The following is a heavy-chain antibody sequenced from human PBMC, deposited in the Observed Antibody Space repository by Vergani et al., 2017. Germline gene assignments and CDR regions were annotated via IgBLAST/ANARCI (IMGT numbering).Heavy chain of an antibody. CDR2: ISYDGSNK. Sequence: QVQLVESGGGVVQPGRSLRLSCAASGFTFSSYGMHWVRQAPGKGLEWVAVISYDGSNKYYADSVMGRFTISRDNSKNTLYLQMNSLRAEDTAVYYCATNHQLYDFGSGYHRPTNSVRKYYFDYWGQGTLVTVSS. D-gene: IGHD3-3*01. CDR1: GFTFSSYG. J-gene: IGHJ4*02. V-gene: IGHV3-30*03. CDR3: ATNHQLYDFGSGYHRPTNSVRKYYFDY.